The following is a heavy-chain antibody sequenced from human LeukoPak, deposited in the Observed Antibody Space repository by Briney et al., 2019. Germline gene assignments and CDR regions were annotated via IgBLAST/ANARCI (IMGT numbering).Heavy chain of an antibody. CDR1: GGTFSSYA. D-gene: IGHD3-22*01. V-gene: IGHV1-69*05. J-gene: IGHJ4*02. CDR3: ARSRTTYYYDSSGYWDY. Sequence: EASVKVSCKASGGTFSSYAISWVRQAPGQGLEWMGRIIPIFGTANYAQKFQGRVTITTDEPTSTAYMELSSLRSEDTAVYYCARSRTTYYYDSSGYWDYWGQGTLVTVSS. CDR2: IIPIFGTA.